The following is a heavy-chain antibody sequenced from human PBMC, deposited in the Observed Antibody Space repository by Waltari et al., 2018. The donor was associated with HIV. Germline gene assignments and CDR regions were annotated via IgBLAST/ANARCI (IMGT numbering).Heavy chain of an antibody. J-gene: IGHJ4*02. CDR1: GYSISSADS. CDR3: GSGSRRGHSHGIDY. V-gene: IGHV4-38-2*01. Sequence: QVQLHESGPGMVKPSETLSLTCAVSGYSISSADSWGWIRQPPGKGLAWIGSACRSGSTYYSPSLKSRVTISLDTSKNQFSRKLNSVAAADTAVYYCGSGSRRGHSHGIDYWGQGTLVTVSS. D-gene: IGHD5-18*01. CDR2: ACRSGST.